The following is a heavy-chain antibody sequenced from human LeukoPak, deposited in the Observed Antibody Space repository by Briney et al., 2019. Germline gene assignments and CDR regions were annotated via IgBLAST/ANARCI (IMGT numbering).Heavy chain of an antibody. V-gene: IGHV3-11*04. D-gene: IGHD5-12*01. CDR1: GFTFSDYY. Sequence: GGSLRLSCAASGFTFSDYYMSWIRQAPGKGLEWLSYIGSSVSTIYYADSVKGRFTISGDNAKNSLYLQMNSLRAEDTAVYYCARPSVTRYSAYDTYYFDYWGQGILATVSS. J-gene: IGHJ4*02. CDR2: IGSSVSTI. CDR3: ARPSVTRYSAYDTYYFDY.